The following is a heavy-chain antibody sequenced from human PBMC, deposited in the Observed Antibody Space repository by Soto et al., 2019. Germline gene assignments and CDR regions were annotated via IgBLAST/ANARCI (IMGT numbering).Heavy chain of an antibody. V-gene: IGHV4-61*01. Sequence: SDTLTLTCTVSNASISTISSYYLTRLRHPPGKGLEWIGYVYYSGSTNFNPSLKSRVGMSIDTSKNQFSLELKSVTAADTATYYCVRDYLLTGFDTWGHGTLVTVSS. CDR2: VYYSGST. J-gene: IGHJ5*01. D-gene: IGHD3-9*01. CDR1: NASISTISSYY. CDR3: VRDYLLTGFDT.